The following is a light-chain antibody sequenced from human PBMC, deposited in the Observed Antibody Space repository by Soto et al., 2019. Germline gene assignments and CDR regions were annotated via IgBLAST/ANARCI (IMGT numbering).Light chain of an antibody. V-gene: IGKV1-33*01. CDR3: QQFDNLPLYT. CDR1: QYISNS. J-gene: IGKJ2*01. Sequence: DIQMTPSPSSLSASVGDRITITCQASQYISNSLNWDQQKPGKAPKLLIYDASILETGVPSRFSGRGSGTDFTFTISSLQPEDIATYYCQQFDNLPLYTFGQGTKLEIK. CDR2: DAS.